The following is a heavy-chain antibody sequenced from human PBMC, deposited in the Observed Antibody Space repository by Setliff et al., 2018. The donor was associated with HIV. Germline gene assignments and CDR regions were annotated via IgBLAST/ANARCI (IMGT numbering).Heavy chain of an antibody. J-gene: IGHJ3*01. Sequence: SETLSLTCTVSGGSFSTYYWSWILQPAGEGPEYIGRVHSTGTTIYNPSLKSRVTMSVDASKNQLSLKLRSVTAADTAVYYCARARITMIGGRLEPYAFDRWGQGTKVTVSS. V-gene: IGHV4-4*07. CDR1: GGSFSTYY. CDR3: ARARITMIGGRLEPYAFDR. CDR2: VHSTGTT. D-gene: IGHD3-10*01.